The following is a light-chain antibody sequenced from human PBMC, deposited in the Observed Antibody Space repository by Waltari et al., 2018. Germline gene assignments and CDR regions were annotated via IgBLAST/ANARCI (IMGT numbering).Light chain of an antibody. Sequence: EIVLTQSPGTLSLSSGERATLSCRTSQSISKYLAWYQQKPGQAPRLLIYHASSRATGLPDSFSGSGSGTDFSLTISRLEPEDFAVYYCQHYVTLPVTFGQGTKVEIK. J-gene: IGKJ1*01. CDR1: QSISKY. V-gene: IGKV3-20*01. CDR3: QHYVTLPVT. CDR2: HAS.